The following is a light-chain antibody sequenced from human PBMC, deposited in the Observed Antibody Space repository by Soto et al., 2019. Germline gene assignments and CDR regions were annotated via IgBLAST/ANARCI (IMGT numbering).Light chain of an antibody. CDR3: CSYAGSSTLWV. Sequence: QSALTQPASVSGSPGQSITISCTGTSSDVGSYNLVSWYQQHPGKAPKLMIYEGSKRPSGVSNRFSGSKSGNTASLTISGLQAGDEADYYCCSYAGSSTLWVFGGETKLTVL. V-gene: IGLV2-23*01. J-gene: IGLJ3*02. CDR2: EGS. CDR1: SSDVGSYNL.